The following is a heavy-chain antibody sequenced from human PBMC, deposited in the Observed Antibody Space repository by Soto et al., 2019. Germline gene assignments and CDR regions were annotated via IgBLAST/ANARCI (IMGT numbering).Heavy chain of an antibody. Sequence: QVQLQESGPGLVKPSQTLSLTCSVSGGSISSGGYYWSWIRQFPGKGLEWIGYIYRSGSTFYNPSLKSRLTISLDTSKNQFSLKLNSVTAADTAVYYCARSPRTGDVFEFWGQGTLVTVSS. CDR3: ARSPRTGDVFEF. D-gene: IGHD7-27*01. CDR1: GGSISSGGYY. V-gene: IGHV4-31*03. CDR2: IYRSGST. J-gene: IGHJ4*02.